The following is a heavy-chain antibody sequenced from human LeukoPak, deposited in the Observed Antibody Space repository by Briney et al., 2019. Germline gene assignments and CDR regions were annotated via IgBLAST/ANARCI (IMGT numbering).Heavy chain of an antibody. D-gene: IGHD3-9*01. J-gene: IGHJ5*02. CDR3: ARSAPLVLRYFDWLPNWFDP. V-gene: IGHV4-34*01. Sequence: SETLSLTCAVYGGSFSGYYWSWTRQPPGKGLEWIGEINHSGSTNYNPSLKSRVTISVDTSKNQFSLKLSSVTAADTAVYYCARSAPLVLRYFDWLPNWFDPWGQGTLVTVSS. CDR1: GGSFSGYY. CDR2: INHSGST.